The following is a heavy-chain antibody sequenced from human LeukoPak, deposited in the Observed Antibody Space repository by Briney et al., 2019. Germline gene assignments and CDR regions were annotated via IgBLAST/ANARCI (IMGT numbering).Heavy chain of an antibody. Sequence: GASVKVSCKISGHALSDLSIHWVRQAPGRGPEWMGGFDPEVGDKMHAQKFQGRVTMTEDTSTDTAYMELNSLRSEDTAVHYCATDSDPWGPAAGTIDYWGQGTLVTVSS. CDR1: GHALSDLS. J-gene: IGHJ4*02. CDR2: FDPEVGDK. V-gene: IGHV1-24*01. D-gene: IGHD6-13*01. CDR3: ATDSDPWGPAAGTIDY.